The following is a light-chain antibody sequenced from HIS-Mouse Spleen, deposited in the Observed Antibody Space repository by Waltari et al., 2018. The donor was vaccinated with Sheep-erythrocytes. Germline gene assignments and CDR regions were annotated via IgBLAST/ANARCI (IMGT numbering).Light chain of an antibody. CDR3: CSYAGSYNHV. Sequence: QSALTQPRSVSGSPGQSVTISCTGTSSDVGGYNYVSWYQQHPGKAPKLMIYDVSKRPSGVPDRLSGSKSGNTASLTISGLQAEDDADYYCCSYAGSYNHVFATGTKVTVL. CDR1: SSDVGGYNY. CDR2: DVS. V-gene: IGLV2-11*01. J-gene: IGLJ1*01.